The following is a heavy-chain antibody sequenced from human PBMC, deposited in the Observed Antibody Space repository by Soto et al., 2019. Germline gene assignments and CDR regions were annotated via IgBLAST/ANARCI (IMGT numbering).Heavy chain of an antibody. CDR1: GFTFSSYS. CDR3: ARDREQQLVRSPLGYYYYGMDV. J-gene: IGHJ6*02. V-gene: IGHV3-21*01. D-gene: IGHD6-13*01. Sequence: EVQLVESGGGLVKPGGSLRLSCAASGFTFSSYSMNWVRQAPGKGLGWVSSISSSSSYIYYADSVKGRFTISRDNAKNSLYLQMNSLRAEDTAVYYCARDREQQLVRSPLGYYYYGMDVWGQGTTVTVSS. CDR2: ISSSSSYI.